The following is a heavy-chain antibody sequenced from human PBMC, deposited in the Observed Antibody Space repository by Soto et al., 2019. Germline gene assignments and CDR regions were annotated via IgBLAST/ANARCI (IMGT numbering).Heavy chain of an antibody. V-gene: IGHV4-31*03. CDR1: GGSLSGGFSY. Sequence: QLQLRESGPGLVQPAQTLSLTCTVAGGSLSGGFSYWTWVPLHPGKGLEWVGHIYYGGTAYYNPSLKSRVALSVDPSQNRFSLQLSSVTAADTAIYFCARSLPGGTVFYMDIWGEGTTVTVSS. CDR2: IYYGGTA. CDR3: ARSLPGGTVFYMDI. J-gene: IGHJ6*03. D-gene: IGHD1-26*01.